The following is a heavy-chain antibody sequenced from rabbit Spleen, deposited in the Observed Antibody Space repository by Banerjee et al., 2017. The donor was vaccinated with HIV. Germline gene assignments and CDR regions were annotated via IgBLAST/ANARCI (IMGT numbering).Heavy chain of an antibody. J-gene: IGHJ4*01. CDR2: IAGSSSGFT. CDR3: VRDRHSSGWGVPLYYFDL. CDR1: GFSFSSSDY. D-gene: IGHD4-1*01. V-gene: IGHV1S40*01. Sequence: QSLEESGGDLVKPEGSLTLTCTASGFSFSSSDYMCWVRRAPGKGLEWISCIAGSSSGFTYSATWAKGRFTCSKTSSTKVTLQMTSLTAADTATYFCVRDRHSSGWGVPLYYFDLWGPGTLVTVS.